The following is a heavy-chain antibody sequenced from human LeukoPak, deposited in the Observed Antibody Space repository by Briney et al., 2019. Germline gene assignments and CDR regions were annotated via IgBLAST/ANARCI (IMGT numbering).Heavy chain of an antibody. J-gene: IGHJ4*02. D-gene: IGHD3-22*01. V-gene: IGHV3-33*03. CDR3: AGGLSDYYYTVGY. CDR2: IWYDGSNK. CDR1: GFTFSSYG. Sequence: GGSLRLSCAASGFTFSSYGMHWVRGAPGKGRGGVAVIWYDGSNKYYADSVNGRFTISRDNAKNTLYLQMNSLRAEDTAVYYCAGGLSDYYYTVGYWGQGTLVTVSS.